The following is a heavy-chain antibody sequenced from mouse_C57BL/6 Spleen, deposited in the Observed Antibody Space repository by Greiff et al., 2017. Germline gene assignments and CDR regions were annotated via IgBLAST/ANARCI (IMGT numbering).Heavy chain of an antibody. J-gene: IGHJ2*01. CDR3: ARLDFYYGSSRYYFDY. CDR1: GYTFTSYW. V-gene: IGHV1-64*01. CDR2: IHPNSGST. D-gene: IGHD1-1*01. Sequence: QVQLKQPGAELVKPGASVKLSCKASGYTFTSYWMHWVKQRPGQGLEWIGMIHPNSGSTNYNEKFKSKATLTVDKSSSTAYMQLSSLTSEDSAVYYCARLDFYYGSSRYYFDYWGQGTTLTVSS.